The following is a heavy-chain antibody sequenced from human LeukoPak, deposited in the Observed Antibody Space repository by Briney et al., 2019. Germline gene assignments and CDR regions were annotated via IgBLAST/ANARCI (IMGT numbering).Heavy chain of an antibody. V-gene: IGHV1-2*02. J-gene: IGHJ4*02. CDR2: INPNSGGT. D-gene: IGHD3-9*01. CDR3: ARGLRYFDWQIDY. Sequence: ASVKVSCKASGYTFTGYYMHWVRQAPGQGLEWMGWINPNSGGTNYAQKFQGRVTMTRDTSISTAYMELSRLRSDGTAVYYCARGLRYFDWQIDYWGQGTLVTVSS. CDR1: GYTFTGYY.